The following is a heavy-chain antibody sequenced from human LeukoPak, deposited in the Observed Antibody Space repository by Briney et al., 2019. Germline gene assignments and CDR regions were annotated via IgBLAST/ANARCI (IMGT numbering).Heavy chain of an antibody. V-gene: IGHV4-39*07. Sequence: SETLSLTCSVSGASISSRSHYWAWIRQPPGRGLEWIGSIFYSGSTYYNPSLKSRITISVDTSKNQFSLKLSSVTAADTAVYYCARVEYCSSTSCYTSLGYYYMDVWGKGTTVTVSS. D-gene: IGHD2-2*02. CDR3: ARVEYCSSTSCYTSLGYYYMDV. CDR1: GASISSRSHY. J-gene: IGHJ6*03. CDR2: IFYSGST.